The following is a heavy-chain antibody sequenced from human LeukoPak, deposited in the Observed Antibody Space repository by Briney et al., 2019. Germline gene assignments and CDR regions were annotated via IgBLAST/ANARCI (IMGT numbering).Heavy chain of an antibody. CDR1: GYTFTGYY. D-gene: IGHD5-24*01. J-gene: IGHJ5*02. Sequence: GASVKVSCKASGYTFTGYYMHWVRQAPRQGLEWMGWINPSSGGTNYAQKFQGRVTMTRDTSISTAYMELSRLRSDDTAVYYCARDYLGGDGYNFGPYQFDPWGQGTLVTVSS. CDR2: INPSSGGT. V-gene: IGHV1-2*02. CDR3: ARDYLGGDGYNFGPYQFDP.